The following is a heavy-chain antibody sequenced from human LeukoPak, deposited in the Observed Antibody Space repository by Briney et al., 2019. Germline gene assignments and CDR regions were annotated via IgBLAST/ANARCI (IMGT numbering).Heavy chain of an antibody. D-gene: IGHD3-22*01. V-gene: IGHV1-18*01. CDR2: ISAYNGNT. J-gene: IGHJ4*02. Sequence: GASVKVSCKASGYTFTSYGISWVRQAPGRGLEWMGWISAYNGNTNYAQKLQGRVTMTTDTSTSTAYMELRSLRSDDTAVYYCAREFAYYYDSSGYYYEDYWGQGTLVTVSS. CDR1: GYTFTSYG. CDR3: AREFAYYYDSSGYYYEDY.